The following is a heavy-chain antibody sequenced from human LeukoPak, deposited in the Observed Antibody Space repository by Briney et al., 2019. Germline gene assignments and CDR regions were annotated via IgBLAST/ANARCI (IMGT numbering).Heavy chain of an antibody. CDR3: ARRSAIDYYIGV. Sequence: SGTLSLTCAVSGGSISSSNWWSWVRQPPGKGLEWIGNIYYSGSAYYNPSLKSRVTISVNTSKNQFSLKLSSVTAADTAVYYCARRSAIDYYIGVWGRGTTVTVSS. J-gene: IGHJ6*03. V-gene: IGHV4-4*02. D-gene: IGHD6-6*01. CDR2: IYYSGSA. CDR1: GGSISSSNW.